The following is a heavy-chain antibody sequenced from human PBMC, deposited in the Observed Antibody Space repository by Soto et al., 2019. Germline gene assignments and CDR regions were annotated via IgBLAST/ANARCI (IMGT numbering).Heavy chain of an antibody. J-gene: IGHJ5*02. CDR2: INHSGST. CDR1: GGSFSGYY. CDR3: ARARSDYPFFWFDP. Sequence: SETLSLTCAVYGGSFSGYYWSWIRQPPGKGLEWIGEINHSGSTNYNPSLKSRVTISVDTSKNQFSLKLSSVTAADTAVYYCARARSDYPFFWFDPWGQGTLVTVSS. D-gene: IGHD4-17*01. V-gene: IGHV4-34*01.